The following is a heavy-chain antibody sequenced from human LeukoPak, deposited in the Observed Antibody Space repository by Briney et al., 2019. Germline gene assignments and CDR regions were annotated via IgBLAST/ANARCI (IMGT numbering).Heavy chain of an antibody. CDR3: TRDQTPYY. J-gene: IGHJ4*02. V-gene: IGHV3-49*04. Sequence: PGRSLRLSCTASGFTFGDYAMTWVRQAPGKGLEWVGFIASETHGGTAEYAASLKGRFTISRDDSKSIAYLQMNSLKTEDTAVYYCTRDQTPYYWGQGTLITVSS. CDR2: IASETHGGTA. CDR1: GFTFGDYA.